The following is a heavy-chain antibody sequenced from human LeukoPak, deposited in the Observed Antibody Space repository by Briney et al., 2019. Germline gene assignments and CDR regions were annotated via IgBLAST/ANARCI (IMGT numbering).Heavy chain of an antibody. V-gene: IGHV4-34*01. CDR2: INHSGST. J-gene: IGHJ5*02. CDR1: GGSFSGYY. D-gene: IGHD6-13*01. CDR3: ARHPAWIAAAGTNWFDP. Sequence: SETLSLTCAVYGGSFSGYYWSWIRQPPGKGLEWIGEINHSGSTNYNPSLKSRVTISVDTSKNQFSLKLSSVTAADTAVYYCARHPAWIAAAGTNWFDPWGQGTLVTVSS.